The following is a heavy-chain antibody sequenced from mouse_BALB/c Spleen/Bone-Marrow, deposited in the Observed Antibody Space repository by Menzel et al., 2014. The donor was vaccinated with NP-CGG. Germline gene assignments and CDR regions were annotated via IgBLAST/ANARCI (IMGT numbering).Heavy chain of an antibody. Sequence: EVQVVESGGGLVQPGGSLKLSCAASGFTFSSYTMSWVRQTPEKRLEWVAYISNGGGSTYYPDTVKGRFTISRDNAKNTLYLQMRSLKSENTAMYYCARDGCYGSKAMDYWGQGTSVTVSS. CDR3: ARDGCYGSKAMDY. CDR2: ISNGGGST. D-gene: IGHD1-1*01. J-gene: IGHJ4*01. CDR1: GFTFSSYT. V-gene: IGHV5-12-2*01.